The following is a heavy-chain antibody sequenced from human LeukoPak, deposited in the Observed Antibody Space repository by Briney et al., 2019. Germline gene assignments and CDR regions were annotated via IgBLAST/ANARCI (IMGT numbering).Heavy chain of an antibody. CDR3: ARGVAGDYYYYYMDV. Sequence: GASVKVSCKASGYTFTSYAMNWVRQAPGQGLEWMGWINTNTGNPTYAQGFTGRFVFSLDTSVSTAYLQISSLKAEDTAVYYCARGVAGDYYYYYMDVWGKGTTVTVSS. D-gene: IGHD6-19*01. V-gene: IGHV7-4-1*02. J-gene: IGHJ6*03. CDR1: GYTFTSYA. CDR2: INTNTGNP.